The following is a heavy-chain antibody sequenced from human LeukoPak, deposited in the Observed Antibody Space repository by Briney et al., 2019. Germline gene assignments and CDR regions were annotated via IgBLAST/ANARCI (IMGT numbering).Heavy chain of an antibody. CDR1: GGSISSSNW. V-gene: IGHV4-4*02. J-gene: IGHJ6*04. CDR3: AGRGSSGWSDDYGMDV. Sequence: PSGTLSLTCAVSGGSISSSNWWSWVRQPPGQVLKWIGEIYHSGSTNYNPSLKSRVTISVDKSKNQFSLKLSSVTAADTAVYYCAGRGSSGWSDDYGMDVWGKGTTVTVSS. CDR2: IYHSGST. D-gene: IGHD6-19*01.